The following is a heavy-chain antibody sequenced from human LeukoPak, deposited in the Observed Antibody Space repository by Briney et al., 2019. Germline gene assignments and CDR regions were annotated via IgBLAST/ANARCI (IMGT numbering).Heavy chain of an antibody. Sequence: GGSLRLSCAASGFTFSSYAMSWVRQAPGKGLEWVSAISGSGGSTYYADSVKGRFTISRDNSKNTLYLQMNSLRAEDTAVYYCAKDTGQVTADSSGYFVGLLDYWGQGTLVTVSS. D-gene: IGHD3-22*01. CDR3: AKDTGQVTADSSGYFVGLLDY. CDR1: GFTFSSYA. CDR2: ISGSGGST. J-gene: IGHJ4*02. V-gene: IGHV3-23*01.